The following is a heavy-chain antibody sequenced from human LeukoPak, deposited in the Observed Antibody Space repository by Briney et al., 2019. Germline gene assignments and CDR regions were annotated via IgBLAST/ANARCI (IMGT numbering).Heavy chain of an antibody. CDR1: GFTFSSYS. J-gene: IGHJ4*02. CDR2: ISSSSSYI. V-gene: IGHV3-21*01. CDR3: AKDRYSSGWNHLDN. D-gene: IGHD6-19*01. Sequence: PGGSLRLSCAASGFTFSSYSMNWVRQAPGKGLEWVSSISSSSSYIYYADSVKGRFTISRDNAKNSLYLQMNSLRAEDTAVYYCAKDRYSSGWNHLDNWGQGTLVTVSS.